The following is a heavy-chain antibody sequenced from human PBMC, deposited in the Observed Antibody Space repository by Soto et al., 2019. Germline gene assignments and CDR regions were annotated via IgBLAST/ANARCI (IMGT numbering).Heavy chain of an antibody. CDR3: AHAGDYDLLTFDH. D-gene: IGHD4-17*01. CDR2: IYWDDDK. J-gene: IGHJ4*02. Sequence: QITLKESGPTLVRPAQTLTLTCDFSGFSLSTYHMGVAWIRQPPGKALEWLALIYWDDDKRYSPSLKDRLAIYKDTSSNQVVLTITNMEPGDTATYFCAHAGDYDLLTFDHWGPGTLVTVSS. CDR1: GFSLSTYHMG. V-gene: IGHV2-5*02.